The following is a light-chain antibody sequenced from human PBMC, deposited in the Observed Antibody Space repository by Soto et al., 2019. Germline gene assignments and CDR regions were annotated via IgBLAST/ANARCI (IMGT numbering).Light chain of an antibody. J-gene: IGLJ2*01. V-gene: IGLV1-40*01. CDR1: SSDIGAGYN. Sequence: QSVLTQPPLVSGAPGQRVTISCTGTSSDIGAGYNVHWYQQLPGTAPKLLIYGDNNRPSGVPDRFSASKSGTSASLAITGLQAEDEADYYCHSYDSSLSGSIFGGGTKVTVL. CDR2: GDN. CDR3: HSYDSSLSGSI.